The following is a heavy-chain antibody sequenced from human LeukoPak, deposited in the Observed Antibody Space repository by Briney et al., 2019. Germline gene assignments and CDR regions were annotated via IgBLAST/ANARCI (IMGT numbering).Heavy chain of an antibody. CDR3: AREGGTVPDY. V-gene: IGHV4-59*01. D-gene: IGHD4-17*01. CDR2: IYYSGST. Sequence: SEILSLTCTVSGGSINSYYWNWIRQPPGKGLEWIGYIYYSGSTNYNPSRRSRVTISLDTSKKQFSLKLSSVTAADTAIYYCAREGGTVPDYWGQGTLVTVSS. J-gene: IGHJ4*02. CDR1: GGSINSYY.